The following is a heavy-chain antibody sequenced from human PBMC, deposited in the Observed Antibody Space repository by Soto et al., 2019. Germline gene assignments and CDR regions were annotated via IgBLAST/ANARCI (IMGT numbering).Heavy chain of an antibody. CDR2: FDPEDGET. CDR3: ATPLAAAVDYYYYGMDV. Sequence: ASVKVSCKVSGYTLTELSMHWVRQAPGKGLEWMGGFDPEDGETIYAQKFQGRVTMTEDTSIDTAYMELSSLRSEDTAVYYCATPLAAAVDYYYYGMDVWGQGTTVTVSS. CDR1: GYTLTELS. V-gene: IGHV1-24*01. J-gene: IGHJ6*02. D-gene: IGHD6-13*01.